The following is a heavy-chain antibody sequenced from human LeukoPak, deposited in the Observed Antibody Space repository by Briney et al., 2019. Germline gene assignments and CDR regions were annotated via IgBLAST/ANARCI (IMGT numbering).Heavy chain of an antibody. CDR3: ARRRFLTGWFDP. CDR1: GGSFSGYY. D-gene: IGHD2-8*02. J-gene: IGHJ5*02. Sequence: PSETLSLTCAVYGGSFSGYYWSWIRQPPGKGLEWIGYIYYSGSTNYNPSLKSRVTISVDTSKNQFSLKLSSVTAADTAVYYCARRRFLTGWFDPWGQGTLVTVSS. CDR2: IYYSGST. V-gene: IGHV4-59*01.